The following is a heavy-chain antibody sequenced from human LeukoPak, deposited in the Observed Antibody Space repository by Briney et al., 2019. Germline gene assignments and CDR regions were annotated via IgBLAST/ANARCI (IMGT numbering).Heavy chain of an antibody. V-gene: IGHV3-74*01. CDR1: GFTLSVYW. CDR2: NNHDGTIS. J-gene: IGHJ5*02. Sequence: GGSLRLSCEPSGFTLSVYWMHCVRHVPGKGVVCVARNNHDGTISIYADSVKGRFTISRDNGKNTLYLHMNSLGAEDTAVYYCAKSDWFDAWGQGTLLTLSS. CDR3: AKSDWFDA.